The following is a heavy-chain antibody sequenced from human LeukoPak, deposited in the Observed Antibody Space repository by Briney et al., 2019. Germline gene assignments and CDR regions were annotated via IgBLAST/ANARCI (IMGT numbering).Heavy chain of an antibody. CDR1: GGSFSAYY. D-gene: IGHD2-8*01. V-gene: IGHV4-34*01. CDR3: ARHRYCTNGVCYHLIDY. CDR2: INHSGST. Sequence: PSETLSLTCAVYGGSFSAYYWTWIRQPPGKGLEWIGEINHSGSTNYNPSLKSRVTISIDTSKNQFSLKLSSVTAADTAVYYCARHRYCTNGVCYHLIDYWGQGTLVTVSS. J-gene: IGHJ4*02.